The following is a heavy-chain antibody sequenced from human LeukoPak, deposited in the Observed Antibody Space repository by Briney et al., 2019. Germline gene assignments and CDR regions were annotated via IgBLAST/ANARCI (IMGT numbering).Heavy chain of an antibody. J-gene: IGHJ3*02. CDR1: GFTFSSYA. CDR2: ISYDGSNK. CDR3: AREGVIVVVPGAFDI. Sequence: GRSLRLSCAASGFTFSSYAMHWVRQAPGKGLEWVAVISYDGSNKYYADSVKGRFTISRDNSKNTLYLQMNSLRAEDTAVYYCAREGVIVVVPGAFDIWGQGTMVTVSS. V-gene: IGHV3-30-3*01. D-gene: IGHD3-22*01.